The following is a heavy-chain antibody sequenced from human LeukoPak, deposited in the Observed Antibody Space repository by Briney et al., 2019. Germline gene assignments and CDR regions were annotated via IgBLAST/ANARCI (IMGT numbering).Heavy chain of an antibody. D-gene: IGHD5-24*01. CDR2: IYPGDSDT. CDR3: ARIKDGDFDY. V-gene: IGHV5-51*01. Sequence: GEPMKISAEASGSSFTSYWICGVRQMRGKGLEWMGMIYPGDSDTRYSPSFQGQVTISADKSISTAYLQWSSLKASDTAMYYCARIKDGDFDYWGQGTLVTVSS. J-gene: IGHJ4*02. CDR1: GSSFTSYW.